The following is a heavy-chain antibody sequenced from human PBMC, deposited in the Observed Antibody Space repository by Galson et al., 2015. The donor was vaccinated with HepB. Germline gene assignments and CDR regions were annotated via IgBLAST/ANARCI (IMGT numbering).Heavy chain of an antibody. Sequence: GFTFSDYYMSWIRQAPGTGLEWLSYISSSTIYTNYADSVKGRFTISRDNVKNSMYLQMNRLRAEDTAVYYCARVADSDYGDHSHFDSWGQGTLVTVSS. CDR2: ISSSTIYT. V-gene: IGHV3-11*06. J-gene: IGHJ4*02. CDR1: GFTFSDYY. CDR3: ARVADSDYGDHSHFDS. D-gene: IGHD4-17*01.